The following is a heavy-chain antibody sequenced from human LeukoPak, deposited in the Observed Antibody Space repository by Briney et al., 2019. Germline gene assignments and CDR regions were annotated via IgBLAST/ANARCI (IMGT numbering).Heavy chain of an antibody. Sequence: GGSLRLSCAASGFTFSSYGMHWVRQAPGKGLEWVAFIRYDGSNKYYADSLKGRFTISRDNSKNTLYLQMNSLRAEDTAVYYCATELRYFDWLHAFDIWGQGTMVTVSS. CDR1: GFTFSSYG. J-gene: IGHJ3*02. V-gene: IGHV3-30*02. D-gene: IGHD3-9*01. CDR2: IRYDGSNK. CDR3: ATELRYFDWLHAFDI.